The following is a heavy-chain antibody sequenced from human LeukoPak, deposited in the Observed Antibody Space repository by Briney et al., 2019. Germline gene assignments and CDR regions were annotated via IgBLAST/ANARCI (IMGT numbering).Heavy chain of an antibody. J-gene: IGHJ6*03. CDR2: ISGSGGDT. V-gene: IGHV3-23*01. D-gene: IGHD6-13*01. CDR1: GFTFSNYA. Sequence: GGSLRLSCAASGFTFSNYAMSWVRQAPGKGLEWVSAISGSGGDTFYTDSVKGRFTISRDNSKNTLYLQMNSLRAEDTAVYYCAKTYSSSRAHYYYYYYMGVWGQGTTVTISS. CDR3: AKTYSSSRAHYYYYYYMGV.